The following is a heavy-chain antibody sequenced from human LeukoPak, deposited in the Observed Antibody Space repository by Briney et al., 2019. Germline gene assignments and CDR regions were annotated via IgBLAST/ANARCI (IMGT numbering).Heavy chain of an antibody. CDR3: AKSKEGYCSGGSCYSFYYYYYMDV. Sequence: GGSLRLSCAASGFTFSSYGMSWVRQAPGKGLEWVSAISGSGGSTYYADSVKGRFTISRDNSKNTLYLQMNSLRAEDTAVYYCAKSKEGYCSGGSCYSFYYYYYMDVWGKGTTVTISS. D-gene: IGHD2-15*01. V-gene: IGHV3-23*01. CDR1: GFTFSSYG. J-gene: IGHJ6*03. CDR2: ISGSGGST.